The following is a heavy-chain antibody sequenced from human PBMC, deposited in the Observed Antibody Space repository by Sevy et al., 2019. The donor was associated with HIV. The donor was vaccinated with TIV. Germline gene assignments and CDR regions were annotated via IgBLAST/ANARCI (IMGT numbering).Heavy chain of an antibody. Sequence: ASVKVSCKSSGYTFTYYYMHWVRQAPGQGLEWMGWINPNTGGINYAQKFQGRVTMIRDTSLSTAYMELGRLTSDDTAVYYCARYERVYTLDNWGQGTLVTVSS. D-gene: IGHD1-1*01. CDR3: ARYERVYTLDN. CDR1: GYTFTYYY. J-gene: IGHJ4*02. CDR2: INPNTGGI. V-gene: IGHV1-2*02.